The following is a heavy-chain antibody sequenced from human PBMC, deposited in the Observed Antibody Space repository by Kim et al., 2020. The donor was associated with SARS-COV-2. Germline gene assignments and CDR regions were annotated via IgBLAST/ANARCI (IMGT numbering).Heavy chain of an antibody. V-gene: IGHV4-34*01. J-gene: IGHJ4*01. Sequence: SETLSLTCAVYGGSFSGYYWSWIRQPPGKGLEWIGEINHSGSTNYNPSLKSRVTISVDTSKNQFSLKLSSVTAADTAVYYCARRDSSGWYSRPPREIDYWGHGTLVTVSS. CDR3: ARRDSSGWYSRPPREIDY. CDR1: GGSFSGYY. CDR2: INHSGST. D-gene: IGHD6-19*01.